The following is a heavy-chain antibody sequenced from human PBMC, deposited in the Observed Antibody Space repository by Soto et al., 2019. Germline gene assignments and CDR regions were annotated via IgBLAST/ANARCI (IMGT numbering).Heavy chain of an antibody. D-gene: IGHD6-19*01. CDR3: ARVGSSGWSPDY. CDR2: IYHSGST. V-gene: IGHV4-4*02. Sequence: SETLSLTCAVSGGSISSSNWWSWVRQPPGKGLEWIGEIYHSGSTNYNPSLKSRVTLSVDTSKNQFSLSLGSVTAADTAVYYCARVGSSGWSPDYWGQGTLVTVSS. CDR1: GGSISSSNW. J-gene: IGHJ4*02.